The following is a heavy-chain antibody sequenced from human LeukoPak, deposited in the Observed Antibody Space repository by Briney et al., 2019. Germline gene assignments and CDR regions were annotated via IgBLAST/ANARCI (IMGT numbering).Heavy chain of an antibody. V-gene: IGHV3-30*04. D-gene: IGHD6-6*01. CDR3: ARVGRVSIYPSYMDV. CDR1: GFTFSTFP. J-gene: IGHJ6*03. CDR2: ISDDGRDT. Sequence: GGSLRLSCEASGFTFSTFPMHWVRQTPDKRLEWVAVISDDGRDTYYADSVKGRFTISRDNSKNTLYLQMNSLSPEDTAVVYCARVGRVSIYPSYMDVWGKGTTVTVSS.